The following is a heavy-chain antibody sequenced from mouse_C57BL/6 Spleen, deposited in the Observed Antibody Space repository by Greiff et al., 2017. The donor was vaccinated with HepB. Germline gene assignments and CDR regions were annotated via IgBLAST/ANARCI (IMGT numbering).Heavy chain of an antibody. V-gene: IGHV2-2*01. Sequence: QVQLKESGPGLVQPSQSLSITCTVSGFSLTSYGVHWVRQSPGKGLEWLGVIWSGGSTDYNAAFISRLSISKANSKSQVFFKMNSLQADDTAIYYCARKNYDYGYAMDYWGQGTSVTVSS. CDR3: ARKNYDYGYAMDY. CDR2: IWSGGST. D-gene: IGHD2-4*01. J-gene: IGHJ4*01. CDR1: GFSLTSYG.